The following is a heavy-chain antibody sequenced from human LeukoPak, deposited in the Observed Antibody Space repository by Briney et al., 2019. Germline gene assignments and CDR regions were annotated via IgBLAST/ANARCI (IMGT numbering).Heavy chain of an antibody. CDR1: GFIFDDYA. Sequence: GGSLRLSCAASGFIFDDYAMHWVRQAPGKGLEWVSGISWNSGSIGYADSVKGRFTISRDNAKNSLYLQMNSLRAEDTALYYCAADHDYWGQGTLVTVSS. CDR2: ISWNSGSI. CDR3: AADHDY. V-gene: IGHV3-9*01. J-gene: IGHJ4*02.